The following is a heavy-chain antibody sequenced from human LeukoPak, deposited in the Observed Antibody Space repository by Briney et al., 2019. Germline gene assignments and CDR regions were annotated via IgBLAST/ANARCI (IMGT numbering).Heavy chain of an antibody. CDR3: ARTERWLQLRYYFDY. D-gene: IGHD5-24*01. Sequence: VKVSCKASGYTFTSYYMHWGRQAPGQGLEWMGIINPSGGSTSYAQKFQGRVTMTRDTSTSTVYMELSSLRSEDTAVYYCARTERWLQLRYYFDYWGQGTLVTVSS. J-gene: IGHJ4*02. CDR1: GYTFTSYY. V-gene: IGHV1-46*03. CDR2: INPSGGST.